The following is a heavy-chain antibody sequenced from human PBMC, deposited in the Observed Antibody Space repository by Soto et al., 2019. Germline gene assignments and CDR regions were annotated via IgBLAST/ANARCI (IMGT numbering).Heavy chain of an antibody. CDR1: GCSISSSSYY. CDR2: IYYSGST. D-gene: IGHD1-26*01. CDR3: ARLQKWELRYFDY. J-gene: IGHJ4*02. V-gene: IGHV4-39*01. Sequence: PSETLSLPCPVSGCSISSSSYYWGWIRQPPGKGLEWIGSIYYSGSTYYNPSLKSRVTISVDTSKNQFSLKLSSVTAADTAVYYCARLQKWELRYFDYWGQGTLVPVSS.